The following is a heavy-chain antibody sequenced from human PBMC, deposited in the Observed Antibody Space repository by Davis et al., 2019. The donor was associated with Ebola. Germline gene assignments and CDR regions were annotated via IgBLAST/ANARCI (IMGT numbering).Heavy chain of an antibody. V-gene: IGHV7-4-1*02. Sequence: AASVKVSCKASEVTFSSYTISWVRQAPGQGLEWMGWINTNTGKPRYAKGFTGRFVFSLDTSVSTAYLQISSLKAEDTAVYYCARDRHYYGMDVWGKGTTVTVSS. CDR1: EVTFSSYT. CDR2: INTNTGKP. J-gene: IGHJ6*04. CDR3: ARDRHYYGMDV.